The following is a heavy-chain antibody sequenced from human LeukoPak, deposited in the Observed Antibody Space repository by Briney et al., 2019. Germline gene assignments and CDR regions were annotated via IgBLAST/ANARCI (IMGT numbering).Heavy chain of an antibody. J-gene: IGHJ4*02. CDR2: IYGGVRE. D-gene: IGHD6-13*01. CDR1: GFTVSNNY. Sequence: PGGSLRLSCAVSGFTVSNNYMSWVRQARGKGVEWVSVIYGGVRESYADSVKGRLTISRENSKTTLYLQMISLRAEYTALYYFARSDGIAAAGPFDYWGQGTLVTVSS. V-gene: IGHV3-53*01. CDR3: ARSDGIAAAGPFDY.